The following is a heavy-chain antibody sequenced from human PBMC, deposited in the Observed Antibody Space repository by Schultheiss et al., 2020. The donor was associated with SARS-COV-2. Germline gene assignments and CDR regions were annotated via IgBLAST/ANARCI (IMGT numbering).Heavy chain of an antibody. CDR2: ISRSGTTI. V-gene: IGHV3-11*01. J-gene: IGHJ4*02. Sequence: GGSLRLSCEASGFTLSDYYMSWIRQTPGKGLEWLSDISRSGTTIYYADSVKGRFTISRDNTNSLYLQMTSLTADVTAVYYCARHGGRRGYNFWSENLWGQGTLVTVSS. D-gene: IGHD3-3*01. CDR1: GFTLSDYY. CDR3: ARHGGRRGYNFWSENL.